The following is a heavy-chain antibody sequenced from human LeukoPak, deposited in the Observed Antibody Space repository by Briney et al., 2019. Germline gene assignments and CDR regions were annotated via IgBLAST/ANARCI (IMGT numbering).Heavy chain of an antibody. CDR3: AKGLLVGAPDY. J-gene: IGHJ4*02. CDR1: GFTFSSYG. D-gene: IGHD1-26*01. V-gene: IGHV3-33*06. Sequence: GRSLRLSCAASGFTFSSYGMHWVRQAPGKGLEWVAVIWYDGSNKYYADSVKGRFTISRDNSKNTLYLQMNSLRAEDTAVYYCAKGLLVGAPDYWGQGTLVTVSS. CDR2: IWYDGSNK.